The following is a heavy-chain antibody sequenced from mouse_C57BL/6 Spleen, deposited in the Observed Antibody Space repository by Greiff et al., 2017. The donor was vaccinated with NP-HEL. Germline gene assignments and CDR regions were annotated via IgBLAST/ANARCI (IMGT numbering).Heavy chain of an antibody. D-gene: IGHD1-1*01. CDR3: TREPSTVVATYWYFDV. CDR2: ISSGGDYI. V-gene: IGHV5-9-1*02. J-gene: IGHJ1*03. CDR1: GFTFSSYA. Sequence: EVKLVESGEGLVKPGGSLKLSCAASGFTFSSYAMSWVRQTPEKRLEWVAYISSGGDYIYYADTVKGRFTISRDNARNTLYLQMSSLKSEDTAMYYCTREPSTVVATYWYFDVWGTGTTVTVSS.